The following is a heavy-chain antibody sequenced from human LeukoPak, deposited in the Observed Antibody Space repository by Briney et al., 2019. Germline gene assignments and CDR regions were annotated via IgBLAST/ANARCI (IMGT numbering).Heavy chain of an antibody. CDR2: ISSSSSAI. J-gene: IGHJ4*02. V-gene: IGHV3-48*01. CDR3: ARSAYYFDS. Sequence: GGSLRLSCAASGFTFNSYSMNWVRQAPGKGLEFVSYISSSSSAIYYADSVKGRFTISRDNAKNSLYLQMNSLRAEDTAVYYCARSAYYFDSWGQGTLVTASS. CDR1: GFTFNSYS.